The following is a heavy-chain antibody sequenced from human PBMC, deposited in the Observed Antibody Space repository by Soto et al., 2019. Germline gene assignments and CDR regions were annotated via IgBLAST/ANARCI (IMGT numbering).Heavy chain of an antibody. Sequence: QVQLVQSGAEVKTPGSSVEVSCKAAGDTFNSYVVSWVRQAPGQGLEWMGGIIFIFGAPNYAQKFQGRVTITADKSTTTAYMKLSGLRSDDTALYYCARHREFYNWLEPWGQGTLVNVSS. J-gene: IGHJ5*02. CDR1: GDTFNSYV. D-gene: IGHD3-10*01. CDR2: IIFIFGAP. V-gene: IGHV1-69*06. CDR3: ARHREFYNWLEP.